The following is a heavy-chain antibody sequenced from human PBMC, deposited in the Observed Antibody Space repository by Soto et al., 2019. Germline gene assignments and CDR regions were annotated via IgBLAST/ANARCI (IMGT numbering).Heavy chain of an antibody. J-gene: IGHJ6*02. D-gene: IGHD3-3*01. V-gene: IGHV3-23*01. Sequence: GGSLRLSCAASGFTFSTYAMTWVRQAPGKGLEWVSIISSSVDATYYLDSVKGRFTISRDNSRNTLNLQMNSLRAEDTAVYYCAKNGDFWSWGMDVWGLGTRVTVSS. CDR2: ISSSVDAT. CDR1: GFTFSTYA. CDR3: AKNGDFWSWGMDV.